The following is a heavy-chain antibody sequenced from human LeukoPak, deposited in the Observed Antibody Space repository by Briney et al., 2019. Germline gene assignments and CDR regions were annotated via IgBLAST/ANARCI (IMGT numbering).Heavy chain of an antibody. D-gene: IGHD2-15*01. CDR1: GGSISSYY. CDR2: IYTSGST. V-gene: IGHV4-4*07. Sequence: SETLSLTCTVSGGSISSYYWSWIRQPAGKGLEWIGRIYTSGSTNYNPSLKSRVTMSVDTSKNQFSLKLSSVTAADTAVYYCARGEDFGQAPDSYGYYGMDVWGHGTTVTVSS. J-gene: IGHJ6*02. CDR3: ARGEDFGQAPDSYGYYGMDV.